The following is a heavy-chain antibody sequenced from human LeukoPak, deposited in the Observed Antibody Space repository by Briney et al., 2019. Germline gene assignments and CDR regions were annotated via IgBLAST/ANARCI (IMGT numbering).Heavy chain of an antibody. Sequence: SETLSLTCTVSGGSISSYYWSWIRQPPGKGLEWIGYIYYSGSTNYNPSLKSRVTISVDTSKNQFSLKLSSVTAADTAVYYCARVAEPARYGYWGQGTLVTVSS. D-gene: IGHD1-14*01. CDR2: IYYSGST. V-gene: IGHV4-59*01. J-gene: IGHJ4*02. CDR3: ARVAEPARYGY. CDR1: GGSISSYY.